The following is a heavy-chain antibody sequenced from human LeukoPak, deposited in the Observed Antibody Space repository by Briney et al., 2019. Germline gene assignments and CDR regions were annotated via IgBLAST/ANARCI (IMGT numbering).Heavy chain of an antibody. CDR1: GFTVSSNY. J-gene: IGHJ4*02. CDR3: ASTSSGYYKFDY. V-gene: IGHV3-66*01. CDR2: IYSGGST. D-gene: IGHD3-22*01. Sequence: GGSLRLSCAASGFTVSSNYMSWVRQAPGKGLEWVSVIYSGGSTYYADSVKGRFTISRDKSKNTLYLQMNSLRAEDTAVYYCASTSSGYYKFDYWGRGTLVTVSS.